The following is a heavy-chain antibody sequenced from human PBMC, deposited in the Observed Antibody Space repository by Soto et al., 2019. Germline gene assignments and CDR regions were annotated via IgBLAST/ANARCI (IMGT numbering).Heavy chain of an antibody. Sequence: EVQLLESGGGLVQPGGSLRLSCAASGFTFSSYAMSWVRQAPGKGLEWVSAISGSGGSTYYADSVKGRFTISRDNSKNTLYLQMNSLRAEDTAVYYCAKGSYYDFWSGYYGPKSDYYYGMDVWGQGTTVTVSS. CDR2: ISGSGGST. D-gene: IGHD3-3*01. V-gene: IGHV3-23*01. CDR1: GFTFSSYA. CDR3: AKGSYYDFWSGYYGPKSDYYYGMDV. J-gene: IGHJ6*02.